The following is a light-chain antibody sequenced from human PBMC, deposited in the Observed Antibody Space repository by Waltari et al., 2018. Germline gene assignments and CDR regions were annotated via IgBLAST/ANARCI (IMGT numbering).Light chain of an antibody. CDR1: GRDIGAYDY. CDR3: SSYSTSTYPI. Sequence: QSALTQPASVSASLGQSITISCTGTGRDIGAYDYVSWYQQHPGKAPKLIIFQVSNRPSGVSDRFSASKSGMTASLSISGLRTDDKAIYYCSSYSTSTYPIFGGGTKVTVL. J-gene: IGLJ2*01. V-gene: IGLV2-14*01. CDR2: QVS.